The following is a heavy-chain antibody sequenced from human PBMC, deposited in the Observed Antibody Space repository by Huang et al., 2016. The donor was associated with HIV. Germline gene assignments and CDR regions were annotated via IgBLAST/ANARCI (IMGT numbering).Heavy chain of an antibody. V-gene: IGHV1-2*02. D-gene: IGHD3-10*01. CDR2: VNPKSVAT. Sequence: QVQLVQSGAEVKKPGASVKVSCRTSGYIFTDYYIHWVRQAPGQGIEWRGWVNPKSVATNKAQRVHGRLHMTTDTSTSAVYMELANLRSDDTAVYYCARAVVRGLIIRFDPWGQGTLVTVSS. J-gene: IGHJ5*02. CDR3: ARAVVRGLIIRFDP. CDR1: GYIFTDYY.